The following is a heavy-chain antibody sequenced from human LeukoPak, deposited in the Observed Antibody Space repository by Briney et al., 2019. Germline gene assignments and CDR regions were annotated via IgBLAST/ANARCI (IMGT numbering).Heavy chain of an antibody. CDR2: INPNSGGT. CDR1: GYTFTGYY. D-gene: IGHD3-9*01. CDR3: AKEGGHDTLTVTNWFDP. Sequence: ASVKVSCKASGYTFTGYYMHWVRQAPGQGLEWMGWINPNSGGTNYAQKFQGRVTMTRDTSISTAYMELSRLRSDDTDVYSCAKEGGHDTLTVTNWFDPWGQGTLVTVSS. J-gene: IGHJ5*02. V-gene: IGHV1-2*02.